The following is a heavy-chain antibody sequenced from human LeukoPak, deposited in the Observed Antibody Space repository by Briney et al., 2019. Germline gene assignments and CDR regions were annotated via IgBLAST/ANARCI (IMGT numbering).Heavy chain of an antibody. V-gene: IGHV1-69*13. CDR2: IIPIFGTA. CDR1: GYTFTSYG. J-gene: IGHJ4*02. D-gene: IGHD6-19*01. Sequence: ASVKVSCKASGYTFTSYGISWVRQAPGQGLEWMGGIIPIFGTANYAQKFQGRVTITADESTSTAYMELSSLRSEDTAVYYCARLAVAASYWGQGTLVTVSS. CDR3: ARLAVAASY.